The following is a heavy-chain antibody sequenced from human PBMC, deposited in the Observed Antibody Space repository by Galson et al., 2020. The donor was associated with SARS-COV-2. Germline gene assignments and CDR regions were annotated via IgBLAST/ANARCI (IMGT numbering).Heavy chain of an antibody. CDR3: ARLPMITREPYYYYGMDV. CDR2: IYPGDSDT. CDR1: GYSFTSYW. J-gene: IGHJ6*02. V-gene: IGHV5-51*01. Sequence: HGESLKISCKGSGYSFTSYWIGWVRQMPGKGLEWMGIIYPGDSDTRYSPSFQGQVTISADKSISTAYLQWSSLKASDTAMYYCARLPMITREPYYYYGMDVWGQGTTVTVSS. D-gene: IGHD3-16*01.